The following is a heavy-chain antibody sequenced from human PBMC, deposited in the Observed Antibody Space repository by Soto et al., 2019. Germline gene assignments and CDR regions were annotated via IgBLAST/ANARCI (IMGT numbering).Heavy chain of an antibody. V-gene: IGHV3-23*01. CDR1: GFTFSSYA. CDR3: AKDRAFYGVLNYYFDY. CDR2: ISGSGGST. Sequence: GGSLRLSCAASGFTFSSYAMSWVRQAPGKGLEWVSAISGSGGSTYYADSVKGRFTISRDNSKNTLYLQMNSLRAEDTAVYYCAKDRAFYGVLNYYFDYWGQGTLVTVSS. J-gene: IGHJ4*02. D-gene: IGHD4-17*01.